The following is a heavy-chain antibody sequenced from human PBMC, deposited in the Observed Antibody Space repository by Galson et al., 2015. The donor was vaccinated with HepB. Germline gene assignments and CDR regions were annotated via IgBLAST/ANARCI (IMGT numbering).Heavy chain of an antibody. D-gene: IGHD6-13*01. J-gene: IGHJ3*02. CDR3: ARDLAAETTDAFDI. CDR1: FTSYG. V-gene: IGHV1-18*01. CDR2: ISGYNGRA. Sequence: FTSYGVTWVRQAPGQGLQWMGWISGYNGRAIYAQEFQDRVTLTTDTSTTTASMEVRRLTSDDTAIYYCARDLAAETTDAFDIWGQGTMVIVSS.